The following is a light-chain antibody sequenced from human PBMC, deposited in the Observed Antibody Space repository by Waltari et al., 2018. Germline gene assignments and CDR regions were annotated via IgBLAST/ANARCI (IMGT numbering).Light chain of an antibody. CDR2: WVF. Sequence: VMTQSPVPLSVTLGQAASISCKSSQSLVPVDGNTYLNWFHQRPGQSPRRLIYWVFNRDSGVPDRFSGSGSGTDFTLRISRVEAEDFGVYYCMQGTRWPYTFGQGTQLDIK. CDR1: QSLVPVDGNTY. V-gene: IGKV2-30*02. CDR3: MQGTRWPYT. J-gene: IGKJ2*01.